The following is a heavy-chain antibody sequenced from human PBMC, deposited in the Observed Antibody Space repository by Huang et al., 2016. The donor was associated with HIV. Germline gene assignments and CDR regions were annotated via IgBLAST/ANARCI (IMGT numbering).Heavy chain of an antibody. J-gene: IGHJ4*02. CDR3: VKDRGQQLSPFDS. CDR2: ISPSSSFI. D-gene: IGHD6-13*01. Sequence: EVQLVDSGGGLVKPGGSLRLSCAASGFSLDRFNMFWVRQTAAKGLQRVASISPSSSFIEYADSVKGRFSISRDNAKNSLYLQMNSLRGEDTAVYYCVKDRGQQLSPFDSWGQGTLVTVSS. V-gene: IGHV3-21*01. CDR1: GFSLDRFN.